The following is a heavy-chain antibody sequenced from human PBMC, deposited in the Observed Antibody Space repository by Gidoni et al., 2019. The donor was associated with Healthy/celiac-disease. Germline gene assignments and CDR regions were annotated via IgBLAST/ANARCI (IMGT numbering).Heavy chain of an antibody. D-gene: IGHD6-19*01. CDR2: IIPIFGTA. Sequence: QVQLVQSGAEVQTPGSSVRVSCKTSGGAFSSSASSWVRQAPGQGLEWVGGIIPIFGTANYAQKFQCRVTITADESTSTAYMELSSLRSEDTAVYYCARGGRAVAGYEVRSYYFDYWGQGTLVTVSS. V-gene: IGHV1-69*01. CDR3: ARGGRAVAGYEVRSYYFDY. CDR1: GGAFSSSA. J-gene: IGHJ4*02.